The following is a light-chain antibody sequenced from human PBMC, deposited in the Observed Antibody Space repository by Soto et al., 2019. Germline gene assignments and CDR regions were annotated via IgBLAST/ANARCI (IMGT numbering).Light chain of an antibody. CDR2: EVN. CDR1: STDVGGYKY. V-gene: IGLV2-14*01. CDR3: SSFSSSSTPYV. J-gene: IGLJ1*01. Sequence: QSVLTQPASVSGSPGQSITISCTGTSTDVGGYKYVSRYQQHPGTAPKLMIFEVNGRPSGVSDRFSGSKSGNTASLTISRLQPEDETDYYCSSFSSSSTPYVFGTGTKVTV.